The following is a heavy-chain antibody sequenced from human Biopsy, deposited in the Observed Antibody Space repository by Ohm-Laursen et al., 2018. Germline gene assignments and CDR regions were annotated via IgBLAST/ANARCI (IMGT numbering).Heavy chain of an antibody. CDR3: ARDDAVTVIRGLYY. CDR2: IHYSGTT. D-gene: IGHD2-21*02. Sequence: GTLSLTCSVSGGSISSYYWNWIRQPSGKGLEWIGYIHYSGTTDYSLSLKSRITISIDKSKNQFFLKLSSVTAEDTAVYYCARDDAVTVIRGLYYWGQGALVTASS. V-gene: IGHV4-59*01. CDR1: GGSISSYY. J-gene: IGHJ4*02.